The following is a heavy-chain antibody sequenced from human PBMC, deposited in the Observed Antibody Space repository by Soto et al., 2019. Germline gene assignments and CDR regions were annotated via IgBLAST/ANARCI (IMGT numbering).Heavy chain of an antibody. CDR1: GASISSDNYY. D-gene: IGHD2-15*01. V-gene: IGHV4-31*03. CDR2: IYYSGSI. J-gene: IGHJ4*02. Sequence: SETLSLACTVSGASISSDNYYWGWVRQPPGKGLEWVGYIYYSGSIYYSPSLKSRSAISMDTSKNQLSLRVTSVTAAETFVYYCARLFCSRYAFAYWGQGTLVTVSS. CDR3: ARLFCSRYAFAY.